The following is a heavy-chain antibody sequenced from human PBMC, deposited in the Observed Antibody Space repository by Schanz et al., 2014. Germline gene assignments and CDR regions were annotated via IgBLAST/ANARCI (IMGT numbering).Heavy chain of an antibody. Sequence: QVQLVQSGPEVKKPGSSVKVSCQAFGDTFSKYNIMWVRQVPGQGLEWMGWISAYNGNTNYAQKLQGRVTMTTDTSTSTAYMELRSLTSDDSAVYYCARDRDQWDGNYLDYWGQGTLVTVSS. D-gene: IGHD1-26*01. CDR3: ARDRDQWDGNYLDY. J-gene: IGHJ4*02. CDR1: GDTFSKYN. CDR2: ISAYNGNT. V-gene: IGHV1-18*04.